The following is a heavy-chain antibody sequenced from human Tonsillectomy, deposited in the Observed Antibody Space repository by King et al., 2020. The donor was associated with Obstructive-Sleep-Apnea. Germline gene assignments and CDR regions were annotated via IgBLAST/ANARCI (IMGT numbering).Heavy chain of an antibody. CDR1: GFTFSSYW. Sequence: VQLVESGGGLVQPGGSLRLSCAASGFTFSSYWMSWVRQAPGKGLEWVANIKADGSEKYFVYSVKGRFTISRDNAKKSLYLEMNSLRAEDTAVYYCARDKNDFWSDYLYYYGMDVWGQGTPVTVSS. CDR3: ARDKNDFWSDYLYYYGMDV. V-gene: IGHV3-7*03. J-gene: IGHJ6*02. D-gene: IGHD3-3*01. CDR2: IKADGSEK.